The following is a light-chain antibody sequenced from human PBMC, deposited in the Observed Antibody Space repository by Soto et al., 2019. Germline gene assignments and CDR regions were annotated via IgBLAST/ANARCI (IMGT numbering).Light chain of an antibody. J-gene: IGLJ2*01. CDR2: EVS. CDR1: SSDVGGYNY. V-gene: IGLV2-8*01. Sequence: QSALTQPPSASGSPGQSVTISCTGTSSDVGGYNYVSWYQQHPGKAPKLIIYEVSKRPSGVPDRFSGSKSGNTASLTVSGLQAEDEADYYCSSYAGSNNRVFGGGTKLTVL. CDR3: SSYAGSNNRV.